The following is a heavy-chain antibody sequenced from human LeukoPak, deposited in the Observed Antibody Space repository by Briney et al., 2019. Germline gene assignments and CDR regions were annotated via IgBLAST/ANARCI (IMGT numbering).Heavy chain of an antibody. CDR1: GFKLKSYW. CDR2: IKQDGSEK. CDR3: ARGHYGIDV. V-gene: IGHV3-7*04. Sequence: PPGGSLRLSCAVPGFKLKSYWMTWVRQAPGKGLEWVATIKQDGSEKYYVDSVKGRGTIARDNSRNSLYLQMSSLRAEDTAVYYCARGHYGIDVWGQGTTVIVSS. J-gene: IGHJ6*02.